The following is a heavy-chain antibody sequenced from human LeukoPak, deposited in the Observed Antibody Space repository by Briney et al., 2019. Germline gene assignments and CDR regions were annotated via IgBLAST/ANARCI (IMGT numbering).Heavy chain of an antibody. Sequence: QAGGSLRLSCAASGFTFSSYAMSWVRQAPGKGLEWVSAISGSGGSTYYADSVKGRFTISRDNSKNTLYLQMNSLRAEDTAVYYRAKGLGDEGGFIFDYWGQGTLVTVSS. CDR3: AKGLGDEGGFIFDY. J-gene: IGHJ4*02. CDR1: GFTFSSYA. D-gene: IGHD3-10*01. V-gene: IGHV3-23*01. CDR2: ISGSGGST.